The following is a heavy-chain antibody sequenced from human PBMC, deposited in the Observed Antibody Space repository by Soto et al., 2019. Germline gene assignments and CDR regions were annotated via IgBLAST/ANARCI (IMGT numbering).Heavy chain of an antibody. J-gene: IGHJ4*02. CDR1: GYTFTSHD. CDR3: ARWACGDYARFHY. Sequence: QVQLVQSGAEVKKPGASVKVSCKASGYTFTSHDINWVRQATGQGLEWMGWMNPNSGNTGYAQKFQGRVTMTRNTSISTDYLELSSLRSADTAVYYCARWACGDYARFHYWGPGTLVTVSS. D-gene: IGHD4-17*01. CDR2: MNPNSGNT. V-gene: IGHV1-8*02.